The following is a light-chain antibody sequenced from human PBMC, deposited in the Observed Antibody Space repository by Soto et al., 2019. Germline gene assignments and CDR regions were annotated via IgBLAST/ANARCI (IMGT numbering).Light chain of an antibody. J-gene: IGKJ4*01. V-gene: IGKV3-15*01. CDR2: AVS. CDR3: QQYHTWPVT. Sequence: TQSPATLSVSPGECATLSCRASQGISKKVAWYQHKPGQAPRLLISAVSTGATGVPARFSGSGSGTEFTLTINSLQSEDCATYYCQQYHTWPVTFGGGTKVDIK. CDR1: QGISKK.